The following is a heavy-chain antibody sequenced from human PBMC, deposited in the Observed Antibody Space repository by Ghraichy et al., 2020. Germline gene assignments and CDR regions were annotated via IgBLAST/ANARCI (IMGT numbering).Heavy chain of an antibody. Sequence: GGSLRLSCAASGFTFSSYCMNWVRQAPGKGLEWVSSISSSSSYIYYADSVKGRFTISRDNAKNSLYLQMNSLRAEDTAVYYCATSDQWELPRWGQGTLVTVSS. D-gene: IGHD1-26*01. CDR3: ATSDQWELPR. CDR2: ISSSSSYI. J-gene: IGHJ4*02. V-gene: IGHV3-21*01. CDR1: GFTFSSYC.